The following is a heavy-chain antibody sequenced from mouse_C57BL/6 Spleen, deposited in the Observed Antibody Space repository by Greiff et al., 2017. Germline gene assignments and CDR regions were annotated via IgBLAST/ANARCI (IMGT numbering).Heavy chain of an antibody. CDR3: AESHNYGSSCGYAMDD. D-gene: IGHD1-1*01. V-gene: IGHV1-55*01. CDR2: IYPGSGST. J-gene: IGHJ4*01. Sequence: QVQLQQPGAELVKPGASVKMSCKASGYTFTSYWITWVKQRPGQGLEWIGDIYPGSGSTKYNEKFKSKATLTVDTSSSTAYMQLSSLTSEDSAVYYCAESHNYGSSCGYAMDDWGQGTSVTVSS. CDR1: GYTFTSYW.